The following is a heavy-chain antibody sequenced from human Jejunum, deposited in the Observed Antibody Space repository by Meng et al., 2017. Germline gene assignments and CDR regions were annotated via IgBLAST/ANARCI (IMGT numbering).Heavy chain of an antibody. Sequence: VQPVEPAPGLVKLSAPLLPTLTVSGGSISSYYWSWIRQPPGKGLEWIGYISYGGGTNYNPSLKSRVTISIDTSKSQFSLKLTSVTAADTAVYYCASGAYYFDYWGQGTLVTVSS. CDR1: GGSISSYY. D-gene: IGHD3-10*01. CDR3: ASGAYYFDY. J-gene: IGHJ4*02. CDR2: ISYGGGT. V-gene: IGHV4-59*01.